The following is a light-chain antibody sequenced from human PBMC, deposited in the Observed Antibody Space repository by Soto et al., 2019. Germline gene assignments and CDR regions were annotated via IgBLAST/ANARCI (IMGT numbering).Light chain of an antibody. CDR2: WAS. Sequence: DIVMTQSPDSLAVSLGERATINCKSSRSVLHSSNNQNYLAWYQQKPRQSPKLLIYWASTRESGVPDRFSGSGSGTDLTLTINDLQAEDVAVYYCQQYYSAPYTFGQGSQVEIK. CDR3: QQYYSAPYT. V-gene: IGKV4-1*01. J-gene: IGKJ2*01. CDR1: RSVLHSSNNQNY.